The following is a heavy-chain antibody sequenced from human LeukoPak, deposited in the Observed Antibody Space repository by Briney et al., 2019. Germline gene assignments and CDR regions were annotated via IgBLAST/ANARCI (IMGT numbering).Heavy chain of an antibody. CDR1: GGSFSGYY. D-gene: IGHD6-6*01. V-gene: IGHV4-34*01. Sequence: SETLSLTCAVYGGSFSGYYWSWIRQPPGKGLEWIGEINHSGSTNYNPSLKSRVTISVDTSKNQFSLKLSSVTAADTAVYYCARGRVYSSSGWYYYYYYMDVWGKGTTVTVSS. CDR2: INHSGST. J-gene: IGHJ6*03. CDR3: ARGRVYSSSGWYYYYYYMDV.